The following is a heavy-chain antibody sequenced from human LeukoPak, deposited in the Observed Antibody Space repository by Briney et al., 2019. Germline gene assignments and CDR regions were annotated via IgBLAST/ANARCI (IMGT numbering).Heavy chain of an antibody. J-gene: IGHJ3*01. D-gene: IGHD2-2*01. CDR3: AREVITPGDSDGFDL. CDR1: GGSISSANHF. CDR2: IHYDGRA. Sequence: SETLSLTCTASGGSISSANHFWSWVRQSPGEGLEWTGYIHYDGRAHYNPSLKSRVSMSLDMSKNQFSLSLSSVTAADTAIYYCAREVITPGDSDGFDLWGQGTMVSVSS. V-gene: IGHV4-30-4*08.